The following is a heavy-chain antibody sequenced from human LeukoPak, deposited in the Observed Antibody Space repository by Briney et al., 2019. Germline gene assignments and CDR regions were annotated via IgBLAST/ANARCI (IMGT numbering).Heavy chain of an antibody. CDR3: ARQKQWLAVYYFDN. CDR1: GFTFSSYW. Sequence: GGSLRLSCAASGFTFSSYWMSWVRQAPGKGLEWVANIKQDGSEKYYVDSVKGRFTISRDNAKNSLYLQMNSLRAEDTAVYYCARQKQWLAVYYFDNWGQGTLVTVSS. CDR2: IKQDGSEK. J-gene: IGHJ4*02. D-gene: IGHD6-19*01. V-gene: IGHV3-7*01.